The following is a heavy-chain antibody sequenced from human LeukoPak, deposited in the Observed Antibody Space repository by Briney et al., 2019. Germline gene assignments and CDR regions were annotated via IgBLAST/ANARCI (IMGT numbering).Heavy chain of an antibody. CDR3: ARDRRSVAAAGIIFDP. J-gene: IGHJ5*02. D-gene: IGHD6-13*01. Sequence: ASVKVSCXASGYTFTSYGISWVRQALGQGLEWMGWISAYNGNTNYAQKLQGRVTMTTDTSTSTAYMELRSLRSDDTAVYYCARDRRSVAAAGIIFDPWGQGTLVTVSS. CDR2: ISAYNGNT. V-gene: IGHV1-18*01. CDR1: GYTFTSYG.